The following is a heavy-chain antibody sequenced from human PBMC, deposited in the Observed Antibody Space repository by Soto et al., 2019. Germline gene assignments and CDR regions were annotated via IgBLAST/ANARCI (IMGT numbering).Heavy chain of an antibody. CDR1: GYSFSSYG. CDR2: INTYNGNR. CDR3: ERDRLRGYDSSGFYS. J-gene: IGHJ4*02. D-gene: IGHD3-22*01. V-gene: IGHV1-18*01. Sequence: QVQLVQSGAELRKPGASVKVSCKASGYSFSSYGINWVRQAPGQGLEWMGWINTYNGNRNYAQKFEDRVTMTRATCTNTVYMELRRLKSDDTAISYCERDRLRGYDSSGFYSWGQGTLVTVSS.